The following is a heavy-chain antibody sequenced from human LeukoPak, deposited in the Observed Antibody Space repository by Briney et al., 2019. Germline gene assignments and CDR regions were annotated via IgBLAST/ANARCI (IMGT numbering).Heavy chain of an antibody. CDR2: IYYSGST. J-gene: IGHJ3*02. CDR3: ARRMKLAAKGDAFDI. V-gene: IGHV4-59*08. CDR1: GDSINNDY. D-gene: IGHD2-15*01. Sequence: SETLSLTCTVSGDSINNDYWNWIRQPPGKGLEWIGFIYYSGSTNYNPSLKSRVTISVDASRSHFSLKLNSVTAADTAVYYCARRMKLAAKGDAFDIWGQGTMVTVSS.